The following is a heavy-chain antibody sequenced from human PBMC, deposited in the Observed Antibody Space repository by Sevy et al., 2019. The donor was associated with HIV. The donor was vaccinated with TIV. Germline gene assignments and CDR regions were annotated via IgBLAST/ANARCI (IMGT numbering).Heavy chain of an antibody. CDR2: IKGNGSAT. Sequence: GGSLRLSCAASGFTFSSYAMNWVRQAPGKGLEWVSSIKGNGSATYYADSVKSRFTISRDNSKNMVYLQMNSLRAEDTAGYYCAKVVGSYYSDYWGQGALVTVSS. CDR3: AKVVGSYYSDY. J-gene: IGHJ4*02. CDR1: GFTFSSYA. D-gene: IGHD2-15*01. V-gene: IGHV3-23*01.